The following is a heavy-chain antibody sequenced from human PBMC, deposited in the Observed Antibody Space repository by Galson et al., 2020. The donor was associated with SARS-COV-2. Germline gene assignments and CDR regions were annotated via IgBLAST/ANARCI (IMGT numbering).Heavy chain of an antibody. CDR2: ISYDGSNE. V-gene: IGHV3-30*18. D-gene: IGHD3-10*01. Sequence: GESLKISCAASGFTFSLYGMHWVRQAPGKGLEWVAVISYDGSNEYYADSVKGRFTISRDNSKNTLYLQMNSLRAEDTAVYYCAKDSTMVRGVPYYFDYWGQGTLVTVSS. J-gene: IGHJ4*02. CDR3: AKDSTMVRGVPYYFDY. CDR1: GFTFSLYG.